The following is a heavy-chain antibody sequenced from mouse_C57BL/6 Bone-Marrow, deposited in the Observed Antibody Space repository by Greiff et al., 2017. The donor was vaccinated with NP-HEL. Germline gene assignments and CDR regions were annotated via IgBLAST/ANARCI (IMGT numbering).Heavy chain of an antibody. V-gene: IGHV1-62-2*01. D-gene: IGHD2-3*01. CDR1: GYTFTEYT. Sequence: VKLMESGAELVKPGASVKLSCKASGYTFTEYTIHWVKQRSGQGLEWIGWFYPGSGSIKYNENFKDKATLTADKSSSKVYMELRRLTFEDSAVYFCARHEVGGGYYIYWYFDVWGTGTTVTVSS. CDR2: FYPGSGSI. CDR3: ARHEVGGGYYIYWYFDV. J-gene: IGHJ1*03.